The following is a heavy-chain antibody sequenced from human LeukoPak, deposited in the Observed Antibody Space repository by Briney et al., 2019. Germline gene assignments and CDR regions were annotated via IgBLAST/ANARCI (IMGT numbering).Heavy chain of an antibody. V-gene: IGHV3-23*01. Sequence: GGSLRLSCAASGFTFSAYTMSWVRQVPGKGLEWVSGISGSGDSPYYADSVKGRFTISRDNSKNTLSLQMNSLRAEDTAVYYCARKMYSSGWYGFDYWGQGTLVTVSS. J-gene: IGHJ4*02. CDR3: ARKMYSSGWYGFDY. D-gene: IGHD6-19*01. CDR1: GFTFSAYT. CDR2: ISGSGDSP.